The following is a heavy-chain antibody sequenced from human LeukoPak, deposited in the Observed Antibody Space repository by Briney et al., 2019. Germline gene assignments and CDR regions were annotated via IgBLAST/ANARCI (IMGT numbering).Heavy chain of an antibody. J-gene: IGHJ3*02. V-gene: IGHV3-30*18. CDR3: AKDLSGRYRDAFDM. CDR2: ISSDGSIK. D-gene: IGHD6-19*01. CDR1: GIAFSIYG. Sequence: GGSLRLSCAASGIAFSIYGIQWVRQAPGKGLEWVAIISSDGSIKYYADPVQGRFTVSRDNPKNMVYLQMNSLRAEDTAVYYCAKDLSGRYRDAFDMWGQGTMVTVSS.